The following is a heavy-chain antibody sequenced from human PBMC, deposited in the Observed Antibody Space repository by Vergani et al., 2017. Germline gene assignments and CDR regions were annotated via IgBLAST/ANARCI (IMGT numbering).Heavy chain of an antibody. CDR2: INTNTGNP. CDR1: GYTFTSYA. Sequence: QVQLVQSGSELKKPGASVKVSCKASGYTFTSYAMNWVRQAPGQGLEWMGWINTNTGNPTYAQGFTGRFVFSLDTSVSTAYLQISSLKAEDTAVYYCARGLDTAMVTPRTFDAFDIWGQGTMVTVSS. J-gene: IGHJ3*02. V-gene: IGHV7-4-1*02. D-gene: IGHD5-18*01. CDR3: ARGLDTAMVTPRTFDAFDI.